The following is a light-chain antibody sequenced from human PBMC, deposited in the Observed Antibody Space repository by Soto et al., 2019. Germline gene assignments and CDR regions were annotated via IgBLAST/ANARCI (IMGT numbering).Light chain of an antibody. J-gene: IGLJ2*01. CDR1: SSNIGAGYD. CDR2: GNI. CDR3: QSYDSSLSGVV. Sequence: QSVLTQPPSVSGAPGQTVTLSCTGSSSNIGAGYDVNWYQQLPGTAPKLLFYGNINRPSGVPDRFSGSKSGTSASLAITGLQAEDEADYYCQSYDSSLSGVVFGGGTKVTVL. V-gene: IGLV1-40*01.